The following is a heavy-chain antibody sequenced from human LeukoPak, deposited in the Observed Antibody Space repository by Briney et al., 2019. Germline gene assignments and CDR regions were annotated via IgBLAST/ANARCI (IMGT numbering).Heavy chain of an antibody. CDR3: ARDTTPGVGPKRGSHWFDP. CDR1: GYTFTSYY. J-gene: IGHJ5*02. CDR2: INPSGGST. Sequence: ASVKVSCKASGYTFTSYYMHWVRQAPGQGLEWMGIINPSGGSTSYAQKFQGRVTMTRDTSTSTVYMELSRLRSEDTAVYYCARDTTPGVGPKRGSHWFDPWGQGTLVTVSS. V-gene: IGHV1-46*01. D-gene: IGHD1-14*01.